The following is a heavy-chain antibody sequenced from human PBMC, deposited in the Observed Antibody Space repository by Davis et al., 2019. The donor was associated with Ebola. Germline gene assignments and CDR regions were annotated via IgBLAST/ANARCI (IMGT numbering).Heavy chain of an antibody. CDR3: ARWNRGQDLPFEPFSYFYYGMDV. CDR1: GFTFSSYD. Sequence: GGSLRLSCAASGFTFSSYDMNWVRQAPGKGLQWVAVIWDDGSNKYYADSVKGRFTISRDNSKNTLYLQMNNLRAEDSAMYYCARWNRGQDLPFEPFSYFYYGMDVWGQGTTVTVSS. V-gene: IGHV3-33*08. CDR2: IWDDGSNK. J-gene: IGHJ6*02. D-gene: IGHD3-10*01.